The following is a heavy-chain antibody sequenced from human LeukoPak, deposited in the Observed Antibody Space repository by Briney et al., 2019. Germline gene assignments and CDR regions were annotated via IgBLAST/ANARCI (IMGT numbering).Heavy chain of an antibody. Sequence: SETLSLTCAVHGGSFSGYYWSWIRQPPGKGLEWIGEINHSGSTNYNPSLKSRVTISVDTSKNQFSLKLGSVTAADTAVYYCARRGYYDFWSGYYTGTYYFDYWGQGTLVTVSS. J-gene: IGHJ4*02. CDR1: GGSFSGYY. D-gene: IGHD3-3*01. V-gene: IGHV4-34*01. CDR3: ARRGYYDFWSGYYTGTYYFDY. CDR2: INHSGST.